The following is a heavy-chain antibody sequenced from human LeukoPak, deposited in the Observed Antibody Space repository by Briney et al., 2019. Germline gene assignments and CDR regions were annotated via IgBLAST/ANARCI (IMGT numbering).Heavy chain of an antibody. D-gene: IGHD2-2*01. J-gene: IGHJ4*02. Sequence: GGSLRLSCAASGFTFSTSGMHWVRQAPGKGLEWVAFIRYDGSNKYYADSVKGRFTISRDNSKNMLYLQMNSLRAEDTAVYYCAKDPECSSTSCYGQYYFDYWGQGTLVTVSS. V-gene: IGHV3-30*02. CDR3: AKDPECSSTSCYGQYYFDY. CDR2: IRYDGSNK. CDR1: GFTFSTSG.